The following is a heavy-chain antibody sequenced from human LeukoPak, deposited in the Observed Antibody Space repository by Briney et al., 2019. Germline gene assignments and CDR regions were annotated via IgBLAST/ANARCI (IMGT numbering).Heavy chain of an antibody. V-gene: IGHV2-5*02. Sequence: SGPTLFHPPPPPTLTCTFSGFSLSTSGVGVGWIRQPPVKALEWLALIYWDDDKRYIPSLKSRLTITKDTSKNQVVLTMTNMDPVDTATYYCAHRGEVRAFDPWGQGTLVTVSS. D-gene: IGHD3-10*01. CDR2: IYWDDDK. CDR1: GFSLSTSGVG. J-gene: IGHJ5*02. CDR3: AHRGEVRAFDP.